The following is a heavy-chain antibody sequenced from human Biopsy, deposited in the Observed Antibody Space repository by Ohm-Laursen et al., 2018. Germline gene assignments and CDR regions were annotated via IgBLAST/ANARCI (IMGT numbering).Heavy chain of an antibody. CDR3: ARGMRSSGWPYFDS. CDR1: DGSINSYY. D-gene: IGHD6-19*01. J-gene: IGHJ4*02. Sequence: SDTLSLTCTVSDGSINSYYWNWIRQPPGKRLEWIGYIYYSGSTNYNPSLESRVTMSVDMPKNQFSLKLSSVTAADTAIYYCARGMRSSGWPYFDSWGQGTLVTVSS. CDR2: IYYSGST. V-gene: IGHV4-59*07.